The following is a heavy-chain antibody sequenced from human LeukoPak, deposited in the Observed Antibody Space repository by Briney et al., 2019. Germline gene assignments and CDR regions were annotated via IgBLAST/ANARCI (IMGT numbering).Heavy chain of an antibody. V-gene: IGHV4-39*07. Sequence: PSETLSLTCSVSGDSISTSSYYWGWIRQPPGKGLEWIGTIYYSGSTYYNPSLKSRVTISVDTSKNQFSLKLSSVTAADTAVYYCAREFTGYWGQGTLVTVSS. CDR3: AREFTGY. J-gene: IGHJ4*02. CDR2: IYYSGST. CDR1: GDSISTSSYY. D-gene: IGHD1-14*01.